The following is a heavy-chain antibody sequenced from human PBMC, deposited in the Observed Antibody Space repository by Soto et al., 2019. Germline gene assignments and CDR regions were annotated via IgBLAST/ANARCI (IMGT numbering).Heavy chain of an antibody. CDR2: IYYSGST. J-gene: IGHJ5*02. V-gene: IGHV4-31*03. CDR1: GGSISSGGYY. CDR3: ARFTKDYYGSGSSIDWFDP. D-gene: IGHD3-10*01. Sequence: PSETLSLTCTVSGGSISSGGYYWSWIRQHPGKGLEWIGYIYYSGSTYYNPSLKSRVTISVDTSKNRFSLKLSSVTAADTAVYYCARFTKDYYGSGSSIDWFDPWGKGTLVPVSS.